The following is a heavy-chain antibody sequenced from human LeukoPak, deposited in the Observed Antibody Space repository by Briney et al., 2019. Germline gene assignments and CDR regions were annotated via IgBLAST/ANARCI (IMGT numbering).Heavy chain of an antibody. V-gene: IGHV3-53*01. D-gene: IGHD6-19*01. CDR2: IYSGDTT. CDR3: ARDSGWYYAFDI. CDR1: GFTVSSNY. Sequence: GGSLRLSCAASGFTVSSNYMNWVRQAPGKGLEWVSVIYSGDTTYFADSVKGRVTISRDNSKNTLYLQMNSLRAEDTAVYYCARDSGWYYAFDIWGQGTMVTVSS. J-gene: IGHJ3*02.